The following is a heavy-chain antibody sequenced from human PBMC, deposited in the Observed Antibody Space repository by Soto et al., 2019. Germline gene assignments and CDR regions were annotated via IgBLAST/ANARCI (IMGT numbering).Heavy chain of an antibody. CDR2: ISSSSSYI. V-gene: IGHV3-21*01. Sequence: GGSLRLSCAASGFTFSSYSMNWVRQAPGKGLEWVSSISSSSSYIYYADSVKGRFTISRDNAKNSLYLQMNSLRAEDTAVYYCARDHRLGRAVTHGFDPWGQGTLVTVSS. D-gene: IGHD4-17*01. J-gene: IGHJ5*02. CDR1: GFTFSSYS. CDR3: ARDHRLGRAVTHGFDP.